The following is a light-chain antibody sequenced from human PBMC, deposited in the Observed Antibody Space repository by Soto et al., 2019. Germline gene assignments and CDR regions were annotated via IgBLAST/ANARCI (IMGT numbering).Light chain of an antibody. CDR2: GAY. CDR3: QQYGSSPPFT. V-gene: IGKV3-20*01. CDR1: QSVSSSY. J-gene: IGKJ3*01. Sequence: EIVLTQSPGTLSLSPGERANLSGRASQSVSSSYLAWYQQKPGQAPRLLIYGAYSRATGIPDRFSGSGSGTDFTLTISRLEPEDFAVYYCQQYGSSPPFTFGPGTKVDIK.